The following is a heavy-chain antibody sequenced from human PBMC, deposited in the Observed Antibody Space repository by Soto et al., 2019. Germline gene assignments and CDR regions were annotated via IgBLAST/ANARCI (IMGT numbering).Heavy chain of an antibody. CDR2: IYYSGST. CDR1: GDSISSYY. D-gene: IGHD4-17*01. Sequence: PSETLSLTCTVSGDSISSYYWSWIRQPPGKGLEWIGYIYYSGSTNYNPSLKSRVTISVDTSKNQFSLKLSSVTAADTAVYYCARVRWSLMDVWGQGTTVTVSS. J-gene: IGHJ6*02. CDR3: ARVRWSLMDV. V-gene: IGHV4-59*01.